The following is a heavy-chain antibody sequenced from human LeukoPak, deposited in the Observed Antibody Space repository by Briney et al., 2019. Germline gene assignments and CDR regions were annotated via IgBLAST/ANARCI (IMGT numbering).Heavy chain of an antibody. V-gene: IGHV4-59*08. CDR3: ARLDCGGDCFVDY. CDR2: IYYSGTT. D-gene: IGHD2-21*02. Sequence: PSETLSLTCTVPGASFTSNYWSWNRQPPGKGLEWIGYIYYSGTTTYNPSLERRVTMSVDMSKTQVSLRLNSVTATDTAMYYCARLDCGGDCFVDYWGQGTLVTVSS. J-gene: IGHJ4*02. CDR1: GASFTSNY.